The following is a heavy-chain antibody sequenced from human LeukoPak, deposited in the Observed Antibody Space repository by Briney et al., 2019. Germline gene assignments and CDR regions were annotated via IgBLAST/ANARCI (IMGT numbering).Heavy chain of an antibody. V-gene: IGHV4-30-2*01. CDR1: GGSISSGGYY. CDR3: ACHSGWSGPSE. J-gene: IGHJ4*02. CDR2: IYHSGST. Sequence: TLSLTCTVSGGSISSGGYYWSWIRQPPGKGLEWIGYIYHSGSTYYNPSLKSRVTISVDRSKNQFSLKLSSVTAADTAVYYCACHSGWSGPSEWGQGTLVTVSS. D-gene: IGHD6-19*01.